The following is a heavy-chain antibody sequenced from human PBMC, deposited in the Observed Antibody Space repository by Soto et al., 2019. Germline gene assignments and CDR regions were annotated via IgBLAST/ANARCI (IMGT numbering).Heavy chain of an antibody. CDR2: IKDDGSER. D-gene: IGHD3-3*01. CDR1: GFSFGSYW. J-gene: IGHJ4*02. Sequence: GGSLRLSCAVSGFSFGSYWISWVRQAPGKGLEWLASIKDDGSERYYLDSVKGRFTISRDNAKDSLSLQMNSLRGEDTAFYYCARDVGPVTIFGEALSGYFDFWGQGTLVTVSS. CDR3: ARDVGPVTIFGEALSGYFDF. V-gene: IGHV3-7*03.